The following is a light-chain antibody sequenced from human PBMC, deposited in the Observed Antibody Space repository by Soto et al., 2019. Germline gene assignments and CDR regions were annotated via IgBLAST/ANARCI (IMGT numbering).Light chain of an antibody. V-gene: IGKV3-11*01. J-gene: IGKJ5*01. Sequence: EIVITHSPATLSFSPVERATLSCRASQSVSSNLAWYQQKPGQVPSLLIFGASNRATGIPARFSGSGSGTDFTLTISSLEPEDFSVYYCQQRYNWPITFGQGTRLEIK. CDR3: QQRYNWPIT. CDR1: QSVSSN. CDR2: GAS.